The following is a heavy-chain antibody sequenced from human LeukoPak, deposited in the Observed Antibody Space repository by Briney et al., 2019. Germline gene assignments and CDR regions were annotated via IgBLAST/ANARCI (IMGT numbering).Heavy chain of an antibody. CDR1: GYTFTGAY. J-gene: IGHJ5*02. V-gene: IGHV1-69*05. CDR3: ARDNPPVIYYDSSGYPNWFDP. D-gene: IGHD3-22*01. CDR2: IIPIFGTA. Sequence: GASVKVSCKASGYTFTGAYMHWVRQAPGQGLEWMGGIIPIFGTANYAQKFQGRVTITTDESTSTAYMELSSLRSEDTAVYYCARDNPPVIYYDSSGYPNWFDPWGQGTLVTVSS.